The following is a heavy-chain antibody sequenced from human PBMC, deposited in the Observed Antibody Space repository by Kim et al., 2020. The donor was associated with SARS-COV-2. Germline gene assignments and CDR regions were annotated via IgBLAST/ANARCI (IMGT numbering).Heavy chain of an antibody. V-gene: IGHV4-39*01. Sequence: SETLSLTCTVSGGSFSSSSYYWGWIRQPPGKGLEWIGSIYYSGSTYYNPSLKSRVTISVDTSKNQFSLKLSSVTAADTAVYYCARPSRIAARPDFDIWG. CDR3: ARPSRIAARPDFDI. CDR1: GGSFSSSSYY. CDR2: IYYSGST. D-gene: IGHD6-6*01. J-gene: IGHJ3*02.